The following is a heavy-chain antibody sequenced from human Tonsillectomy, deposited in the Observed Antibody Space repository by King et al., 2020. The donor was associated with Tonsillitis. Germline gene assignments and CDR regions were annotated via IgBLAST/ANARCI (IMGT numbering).Heavy chain of an antibody. CDR2: IYYSGST. V-gene: IGHV4-59*01. Sequence: QVQLQESGPGLVKPSETLSLTCTVSGGSISSYYWSWIRPPPGKGLEWIGYIYYSGSTKYNPSLKSRVTISVDTSKNQFSLKLSSVTAADTAVYYCARDNYYYDSSGYYHHYYGMDVWGQGTTVTVSS. CDR1: GGSISSYY. J-gene: IGHJ6*02. D-gene: IGHD3-22*01. CDR3: ARDNYYYDSSGYYHHYYGMDV.